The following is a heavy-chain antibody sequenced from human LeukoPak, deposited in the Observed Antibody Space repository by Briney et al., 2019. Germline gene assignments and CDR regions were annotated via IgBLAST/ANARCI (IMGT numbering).Heavy chain of an antibody. V-gene: IGHV3-64*02. J-gene: IGHJ6*03. CDR3: ARVKMGATVSDYYYYYMDV. CDR2: ITSNGAYT. CDR1: GFTFSSYT. D-gene: IGHD1-26*01. Sequence: GGSLRLSCAASGFTFSSYTIHWVRQAPGQRLQSVSAITSNGAYTHYADSVKGRFAISRDNSRNAVFLQMGGLRIEDMAVYYCARVKMGATVSDYYYYYMDVWGKGTTVTVSS.